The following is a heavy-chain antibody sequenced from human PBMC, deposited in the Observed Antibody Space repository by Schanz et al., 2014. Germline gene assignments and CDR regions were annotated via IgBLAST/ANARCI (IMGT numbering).Heavy chain of an antibody. Sequence: QVQLVQSGAEMKKPGASVKVSCKASGYIFTNYAINWVRQAPGQGLEWMGWINTNTGNPTYAQAFTGRFVFSLDTSVSTAYLQISFLKADDTAVFFCARGEANWGQYWGQGTLVTVSS. CDR3: ARGEANWGQY. J-gene: IGHJ4*02. D-gene: IGHD7-27*01. CDR2: INTNTGNP. V-gene: IGHV7-4-1*02. CDR1: GYIFTNYA.